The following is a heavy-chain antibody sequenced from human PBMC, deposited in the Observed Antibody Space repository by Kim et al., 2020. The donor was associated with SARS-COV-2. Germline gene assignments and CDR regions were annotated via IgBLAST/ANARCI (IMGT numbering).Heavy chain of an antibody. V-gene: IGHV4-59*09. J-gene: IGHJ6*02. CDR3: ARGTLTGIPYYYYYYGMDV. Sequence: SRVTIAVDTSKNQFSLKLSSVTAADTAVYYCARGTLTGIPYYYYYYGMDVWGQGTTVTVSS. D-gene: IGHD1-20*01.